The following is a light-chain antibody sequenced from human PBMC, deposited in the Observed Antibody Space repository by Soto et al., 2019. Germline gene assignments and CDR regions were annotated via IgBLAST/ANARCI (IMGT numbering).Light chain of an antibody. Sequence: EILMTQSPATLSVSPGERATLSCRASQSVSSNLAWYQQKPGQAPRLLIYGASTRATGIPARFSGSGSGTEFTLTISSLQSEDFAVYYCQQYNNWHPWTFGQGTKVEIK. CDR2: GAS. CDR1: QSVSSN. V-gene: IGKV3-15*01. CDR3: QQYNNWHPWT. J-gene: IGKJ1*01.